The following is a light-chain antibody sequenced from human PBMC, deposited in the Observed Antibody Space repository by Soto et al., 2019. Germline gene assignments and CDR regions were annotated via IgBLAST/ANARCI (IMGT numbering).Light chain of an antibody. J-gene: IGKJ2*01. V-gene: IGKV1-39*01. Sequence: PSSLSASLGDRFTITCRASQSISVYLNWYQQKPGKAPQLLIYAASYLQTGVPSRFSGSGSGADFTLTISSLQPEDFATYYCQQSYVSPYTFGQGTKVDIX. CDR3: QQSYVSPYT. CDR1: QSISVY. CDR2: AAS.